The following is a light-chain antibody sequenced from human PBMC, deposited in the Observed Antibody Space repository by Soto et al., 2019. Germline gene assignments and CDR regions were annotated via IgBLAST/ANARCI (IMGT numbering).Light chain of an antibody. CDR3: QQYNNWPWT. CDR1: QSVSTY. CDR2: DAS. Sequence: EIVLTQSPGTLSLSPGERATLFCRASQSVSTYLAWYQQKPGQAPRLLIYDASKRATGVPARFSGSGSGTDFTLTITTLEPEDFAVYYCQQYNNWPWTFGQGTKVDI. V-gene: IGKV3-11*01. J-gene: IGKJ1*01.